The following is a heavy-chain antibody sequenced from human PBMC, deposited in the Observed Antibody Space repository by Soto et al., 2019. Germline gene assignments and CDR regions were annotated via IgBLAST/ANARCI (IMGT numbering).Heavy chain of an antibody. V-gene: IGHV1-8*01. J-gene: IGHJ5*02. CDR1: GYTFTSYD. CDR2: MNPNSGNT. D-gene: IGHD2-2*01. CDR3: ARNGISRSTSCYACPPNWFDP. Sequence: GASVKVSCKASGYTFTSYDINWVRQATGQGLEWMGWMNPNSGNTGYAQKFQGRVTMTRNTSISTAYMELSSVTAADTAVYYCARNGISRSTSCYACPPNWFDPWGQGTLVTVSS.